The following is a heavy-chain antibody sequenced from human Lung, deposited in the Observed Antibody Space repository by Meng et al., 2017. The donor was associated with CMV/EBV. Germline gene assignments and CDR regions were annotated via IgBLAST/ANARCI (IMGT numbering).Heavy chain of an antibody. CDR1: GYTFTGYY. CDR3: ARACSSTSCYPYYYYYGMDV. D-gene: IGHD2-2*01. Sequence: ASVKVSCKASGYTFTGYYMHWVRQAPGQGLEWMGWINPNSGGTNYAQKFQGRVTMTRDTSISTAYMELSRLRSDDTAVYYCARACSSTSCYPYYYYYGMDVWXQGTXVTVSS. V-gene: IGHV1-2*02. CDR2: INPNSGGT. J-gene: IGHJ6*02.